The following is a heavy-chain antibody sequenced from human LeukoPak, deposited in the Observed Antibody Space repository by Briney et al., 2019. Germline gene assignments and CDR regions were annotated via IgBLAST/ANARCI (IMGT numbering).Heavy chain of an antibody. CDR3: AKSLGGYNTGDYYYYGMDV. V-gene: IGHV3-30*18. J-gene: IGHJ6*02. D-gene: IGHD5-24*01. CDR2: ISSDGTQK. CDR1: GFTFDNHG. Sequence: GGSLRLCCAASGFTFDNHGVRWVGQARGEGVEWVAVISSDGTQKYYADSVKGRVTISRDDFKKTVYLQMNSLRGEDTAVYYCAKSLGGYNTGDYYYYGMDVWGQGTTVSVSS.